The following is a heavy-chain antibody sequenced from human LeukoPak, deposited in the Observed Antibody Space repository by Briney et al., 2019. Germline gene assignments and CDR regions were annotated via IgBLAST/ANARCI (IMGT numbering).Heavy chain of an antibody. D-gene: IGHD2-2*01. J-gene: IGHJ6*02. CDR2: ISSNGAST. V-gene: IGHV3-64*01. CDR3: ARTYCTSTSRYLTGVLDYYYGMDV. CDR1: GFTFSSYA. Sequence: GGSLRLSCAASGFTFSSYAMHWVRQAPGKGLEYVSAISSNGASTYYANSVKGRFSISRDNSRNTLYLQMGSLRAEDMAVYYCARTYCTSTSRYLTGVLDYYYGMDVWGQGTTVTVSS.